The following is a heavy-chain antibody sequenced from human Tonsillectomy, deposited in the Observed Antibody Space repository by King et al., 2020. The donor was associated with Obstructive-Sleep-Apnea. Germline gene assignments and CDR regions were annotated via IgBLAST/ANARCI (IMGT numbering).Heavy chain of an antibody. CDR2: MNPNSCGT. Sequence: QLVQSGAEVKMPGASVKVSCKASGYTFTSYDIHWVLQATVQGLEWVGCMNPNSCGTGYAQKFQGRVTMTRDTSISTAYMELSCLKSEDTAVYYCARGQGSSGYWYFDLWGRGTLVTVSS. CDR1: GYTFTSYD. V-gene: IGHV1-8*01. D-gene: IGHD6-19*01. CDR3: ARGQGSSGYWYFDL. J-gene: IGHJ2*01.